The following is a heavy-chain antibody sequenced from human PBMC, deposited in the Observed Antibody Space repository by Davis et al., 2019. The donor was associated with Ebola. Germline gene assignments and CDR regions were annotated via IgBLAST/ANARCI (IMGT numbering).Heavy chain of an antibody. J-gene: IGHJ5*02. CDR1: GYTFTGYY. CDR2: INPNSGGT. D-gene: IGHD2-21*01. Sequence: ASVKVSCKASGYTFTGYYMHWVRQAPGQGLEWMGWINPNSGGTNYAQKFQGRVTMTRDTSISTAYMELSRLRSDDTAVYYCARDLWGLGYNWFDPWGQGTLVTVSS. V-gene: IGHV1-2*02. CDR3: ARDLWGLGYNWFDP.